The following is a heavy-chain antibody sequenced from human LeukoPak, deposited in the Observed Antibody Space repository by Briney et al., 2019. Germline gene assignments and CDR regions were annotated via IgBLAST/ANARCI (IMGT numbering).Heavy chain of an antibody. D-gene: IGHD1-26*01. V-gene: IGHV3-9*01. CDR2: LSWNNGDI. Sequence: GGSLRLSCSASGFTYGDYGMHWVRLAPGKGLEWVSRLSWNNGDIGYAASVKRRFTISRDNAKNSLYLQMNSLRPEDTALYYCAKDMTSSLTGAQNWGQGTLVTVSS. CDR1: GFTYGDYG. J-gene: IGHJ1*01. CDR3: AKDMTSSLTGAQN.